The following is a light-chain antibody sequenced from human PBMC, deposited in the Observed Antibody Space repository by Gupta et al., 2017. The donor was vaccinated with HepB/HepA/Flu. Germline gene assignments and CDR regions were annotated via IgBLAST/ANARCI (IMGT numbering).Light chain of an antibody. Sequence: EIVMTQSPATLSVSPGERATLSCRASQSVSTSLEWFQQKPGQAPRLLIHGASTRATGIPARFSGSGSGTEFTLTITSLQSEDFAVYYCQQDESWPLTFGGGTKVEIK. CDR1: QSVSTS. J-gene: IGKJ4*01. V-gene: IGKV3D-15*01. CDR2: GAS. CDR3: QQDESWPLT.